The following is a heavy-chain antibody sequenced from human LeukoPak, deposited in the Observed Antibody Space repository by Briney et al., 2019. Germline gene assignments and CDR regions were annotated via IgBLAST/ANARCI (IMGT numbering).Heavy chain of an antibody. CDR2: INPNSGGT. J-gene: IGHJ6*02. CDR3: ARDPQNYYYYGMDV. Sequence: ASVKVSCKASGYTFTSYGISWVRQAPGQGLEWMGWINPNSGGTNYAQKFQGRVTMARDTSISTAYMELSRLRSDDTAVYYCARDPQNYYYYGMDVWGQGTTVTVSS. V-gene: IGHV1-2*02. CDR1: GYTFTSYG.